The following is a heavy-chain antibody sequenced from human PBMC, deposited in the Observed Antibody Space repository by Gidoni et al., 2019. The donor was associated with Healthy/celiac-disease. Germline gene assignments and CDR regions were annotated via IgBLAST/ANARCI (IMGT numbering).Heavy chain of an antibody. CDR1: GFTFSNAC. CDR2: IKSKTDGGTT. Sequence: EVQLVESGGGLVKPGGSLRLSCAASGFTFSNACMSWVRQAPGKGLEWVGRIKSKTDGGTTDYAAPVKGRFTISRDDSKNTLYLQMNSLKTEDTAVYYCTTDQFRDYDYVWGSYRRFDYWGQGTLVTVSS. V-gene: IGHV3-15*01. D-gene: IGHD3-16*02. CDR3: TTDQFRDYDYVWGSYRRFDY. J-gene: IGHJ4*02.